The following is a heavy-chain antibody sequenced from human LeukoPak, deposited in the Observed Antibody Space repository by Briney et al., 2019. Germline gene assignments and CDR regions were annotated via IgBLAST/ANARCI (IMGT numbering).Heavy chain of an antibody. CDR3: ARGEYSSSSGPLVDY. CDR2: INWNGGST. D-gene: IGHD6-6*01. CDR1: GFTFDDYG. Sequence: GGSLRLSCAASGFTFDDYGVSWVRQAPGKGLEWVSGINWNGGSTGYADSVKGRFTVSRDNAKNSLYLQMNTLRAEDTALYFCARGEYSSSSGPLVDYWGQGTLVTVSS. J-gene: IGHJ4*02. V-gene: IGHV3-20*04.